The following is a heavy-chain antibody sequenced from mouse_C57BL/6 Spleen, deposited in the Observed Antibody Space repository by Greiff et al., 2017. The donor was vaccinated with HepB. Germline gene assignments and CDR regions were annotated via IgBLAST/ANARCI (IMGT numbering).Heavy chain of an antibody. CDR2: IRSKSNNYAT. Sequence: EVQLVESGGGLVQPKGSLKLSCAASGFSFNTYAMNWVRQAPGKGLEWVARIRSKSNNYATYYADSVKDRFTISRDDSESMLYLQMNNLKTEDTAMYYCVRHWRLGYAMDYWGQGTSVTVSS. CDR1: GFSFNTYA. J-gene: IGHJ4*01. V-gene: IGHV10-1*01. CDR3: VRHWRLGYAMDY. D-gene: IGHD3-2*02.